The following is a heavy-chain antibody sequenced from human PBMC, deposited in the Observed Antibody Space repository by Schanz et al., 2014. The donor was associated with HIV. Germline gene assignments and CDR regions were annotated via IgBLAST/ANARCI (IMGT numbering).Heavy chain of an antibody. CDR1: GFTLEDYA. Sequence: EVQLVASGGGLVQPGRSLRLSCAASGFTLEDYAMHWVRQAPGKGLEWVSTISWNSGSIGYADSVKGRFTISRDNAKNSLYLHINSLRVEDTALYYCAKGPYGGNSYYFEYWGQGTLVTVSS. D-gene: IGHD2-21*02. J-gene: IGHJ4*02. V-gene: IGHV3-9*01. CDR3: AKGPYGGNSYYFEY. CDR2: ISWNSGSI.